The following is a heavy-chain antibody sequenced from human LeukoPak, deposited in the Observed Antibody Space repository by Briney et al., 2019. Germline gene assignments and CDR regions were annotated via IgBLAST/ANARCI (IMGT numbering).Heavy chain of an antibody. Sequence: ASVKVSCKVSGYTLTELSMHWVRQAPGKGLEWMGGFDPEDGETIYAQKLQGRVTMTEDTSTDTAYMELSSLRSEDTAVYYCATLYCSGGSCYGMDVWGQGTTVTVSS. J-gene: IGHJ6*02. CDR2: FDPEDGET. CDR1: GYTLTELS. CDR3: ATLYCSGGSCYGMDV. V-gene: IGHV1-24*01. D-gene: IGHD2-15*01.